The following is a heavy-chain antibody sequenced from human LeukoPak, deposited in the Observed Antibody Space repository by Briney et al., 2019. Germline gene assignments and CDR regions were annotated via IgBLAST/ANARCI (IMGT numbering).Heavy chain of an antibody. V-gene: IGHV3-49*04. CDR1: GFTFSSYA. J-gene: IGHJ4*02. CDR2: IRSKAYGGTT. D-gene: IGHD5-18*01. CDR3: TREEGIQLWLSPDFDY. Sequence: GGSLRLSCAASGFTFSSYAMSWVRQAPGMGLEWVGFIRSKAYGGTTEYAASVKGRFTISRDDSKSIAYLQMNSLKTEDTAVYYCTREEGIQLWLSPDFDYWGQGTLVTVSS.